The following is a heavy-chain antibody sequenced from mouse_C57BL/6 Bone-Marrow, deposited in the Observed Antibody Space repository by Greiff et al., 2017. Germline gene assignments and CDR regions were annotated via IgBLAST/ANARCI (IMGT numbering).Heavy chain of an antibody. Sequence: EVQLQQSGAELVRPGASVKLSCTASGFTIKDYYMHWVKQRPEQGLEWIGWIDPENGDTEYASKFQGKATITADTSSNTAYLQLSSLTSEDTAVYYCTALVTPFDYWGQGTLVTVSA. V-gene: IGHV14-4*01. D-gene: IGHD2-2*01. CDR2: IDPENGDT. CDR1: GFTIKDYY. CDR3: TALVTPFDY. J-gene: IGHJ3*01.